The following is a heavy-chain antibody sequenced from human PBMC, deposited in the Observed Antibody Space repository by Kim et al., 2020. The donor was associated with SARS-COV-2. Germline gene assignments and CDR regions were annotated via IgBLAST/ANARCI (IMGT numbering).Heavy chain of an antibody. CDR1: GFTLTNYP. D-gene: IGHD3-10*01. CDR2: ISDGGGST. V-gene: IGHV3-23*01. CDR3: ARGQVEITMVLVAFFSSRHCFDY. Sequence: GGSLRLSCTVSGFTLTNYPVNWVRQAPGKGLEWVSSISDGGGSTSYADSVKGRFTISRDNSKNTVYLQMNGLRAEDTAVYYCARGQVEITMVLVAFFSSRHCFDYWGQGTLVTVYS. J-gene: IGHJ4*02.